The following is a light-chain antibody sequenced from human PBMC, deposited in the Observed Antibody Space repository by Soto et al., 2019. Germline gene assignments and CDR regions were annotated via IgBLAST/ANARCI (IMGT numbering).Light chain of an antibody. CDR1: QSISSY. V-gene: IGKV1-39*01. CDR3: PQSYSTPYT. Sequence: DIQMTQSPSSLSASVGDRVTITCRASQSISSYLNWYQQKPGKAPKLLIYAASSLQSGVPSRFSGSGSATDFTLTISSLQPEDFATYYCPQSYSTPYTFCQGTKLEIK. CDR2: AAS. J-gene: IGKJ2*01.